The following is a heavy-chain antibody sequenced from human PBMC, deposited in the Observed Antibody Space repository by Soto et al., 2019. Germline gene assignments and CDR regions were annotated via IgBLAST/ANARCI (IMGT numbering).Heavy chain of an antibody. CDR3: VREDDGGDRDYYGLDV. D-gene: IGHD2-21*02. J-gene: IGHJ6*02. CDR2: IYYSGST. CDR1: GGSISSGGYY. Sequence: SETLYLTCTVSGGSISSGGYYWSWIRQHPGKGLEWIGYIYYSGSTYYNPSLKSRVTISVDTSKNQFSLNLSSVTAADTAVYFCVREDDGGDRDYYGLDVWGQGTMVTVSS. V-gene: IGHV4-30-4*08.